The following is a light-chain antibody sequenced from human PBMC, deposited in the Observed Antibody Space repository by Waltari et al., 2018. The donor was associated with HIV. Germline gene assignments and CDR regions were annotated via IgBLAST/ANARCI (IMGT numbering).Light chain of an antibody. V-gene: IGLV10-54*01. J-gene: IGLJ3*02. Sequence: QAGLTQPPSMSKGLRQTATLTCTGNSNNVGNQGAAWLQQHQGHPPNLLSNRNNTRPSGISGTFSASRSGNTASLTITGLQPEDEADYYCSAWDTSLSAWVFGGWTKLTVL. CDR3: SAWDTSLSAWV. CDR1: SNNVGNQG. CDR2: RNN.